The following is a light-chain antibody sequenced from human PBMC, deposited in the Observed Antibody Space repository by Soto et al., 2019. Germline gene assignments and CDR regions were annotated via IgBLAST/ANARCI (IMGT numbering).Light chain of an antibody. V-gene: IGLV7-46*01. Sequence: QAVVTQEPSLTVSPGGTVTLTCGSSTGAVTSGHYPYWFQQNPGQAPRTLLSDTSNKHSWTPARFSGSLLGGKAALTLSDAQPEDEAEYYCLLSSHGVRFGGGTKLTVL. CDR3: LLSSHGVR. CDR2: DTS. CDR1: TGAVTSGHY. J-gene: IGLJ2*01.